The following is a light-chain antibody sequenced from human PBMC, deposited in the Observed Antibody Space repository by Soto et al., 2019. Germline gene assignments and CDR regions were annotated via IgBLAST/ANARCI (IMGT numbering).Light chain of an antibody. CDR3: QAWDSSTHV. J-gene: IGLJ1*01. CDR1: KLGDKY. V-gene: IGLV3-1*01. Sequence: SYELTQPPSVSVSPGQTASITCSGDKLGDKYACWYQQKPGQSPVLVIYQDSKRPSGIPERFSGSNSGNTATLTISGTQAMDEADYYCQAWDSSTHVFGTGTTLTVL. CDR2: QDS.